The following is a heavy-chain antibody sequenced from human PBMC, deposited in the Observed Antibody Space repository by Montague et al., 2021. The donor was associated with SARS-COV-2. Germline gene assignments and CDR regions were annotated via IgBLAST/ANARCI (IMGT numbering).Heavy chain of an antibody. J-gene: IGHJ3*02. V-gene: IGHV3-23*01. CDR2: ISISDGNT. Sequence: SLRLSCAASGFTFSSYAMSWVRQAPGKGLEWVSTISISDGNTYYADSVKGRFTISRDKSKNTLYLQMNSLRAEDTALYYCAKDRQLVGDDAFDIWGQGTMVTVSS. D-gene: IGHD6-13*01. CDR1: GFTFSSYA. CDR3: AKDRQLVGDDAFDI.